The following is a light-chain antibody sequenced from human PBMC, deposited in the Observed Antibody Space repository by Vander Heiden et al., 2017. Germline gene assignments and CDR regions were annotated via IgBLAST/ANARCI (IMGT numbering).Light chain of an antibody. Sequence: IQFTQSPSSLSASVADRVSIACRASQDISSYLAWYQQKPGKAPKLLIYAASTLQSGVPSRFSGSGSGTDFTLTISSLHPEDFATYYCQQLNSYPLTFGGGTKVEIK. CDR1: QDISSY. CDR2: AAS. CDR3: QQLNSYPLT. J-gene: IGKJ4*01. V-gene: IGKV1-9*01.